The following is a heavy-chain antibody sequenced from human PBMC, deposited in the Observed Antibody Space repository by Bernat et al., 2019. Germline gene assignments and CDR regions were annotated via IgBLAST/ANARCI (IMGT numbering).Heavy chain of an antibody. V-gene: IGHV1-18*01. D-gene: IGHD6-13*01. CDR1: GYTFTSYG. J-gene: IGHJ4*02. CDR3: ARDVGIAAAGFYFDY. CDR2: ISTYNGNT. Sequence: QVQLVQSGAEVKKPGASVRVSCKASGYTFTSYGFSWVRQAPGQGLEWMGWISTYNGNTNYAQKLQDRVTMTTDTSTSTAYMELRNLRSDDTAMYYCARDVGIAAAGFYFDYWGQVTLVTVSS.